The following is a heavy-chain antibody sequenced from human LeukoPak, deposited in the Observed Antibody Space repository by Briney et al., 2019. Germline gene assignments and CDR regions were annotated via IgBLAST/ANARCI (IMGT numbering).Heavy chain of an antibody. D-gene: IGHD6-13*01. CDR1: GGSISSGGYY. Sequence: SETLSLTCTVSGGSISSGGYYWSWIRRHPGKGLGWIGYIYYSGSTYYNPSLKSRVTISVDTSKNQFSLKLTPVTAADTAVYYCARLIFIAAVGSGIDPWGQGTLVTVSS. CDR3: ARLIFIAAVGSGIDP. V-gene: IGHV4-31*03. CDR2: IYYSGST. J-gene: IGHJ5*02.